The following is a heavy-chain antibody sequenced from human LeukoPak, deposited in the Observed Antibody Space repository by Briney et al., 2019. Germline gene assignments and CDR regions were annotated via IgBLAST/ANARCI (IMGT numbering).Heavy chain of an antibody. D-gene: IGHD2-2*01. CDR3: ASPYCSSTSCHRP. J-gene: IGHJ5*02. CDR2: IIPIFGTA. CDR1: GGTFSSYA. V-gene: IGHV1-69*13. Sequence: WASVKVSCKASGGTFSSYAISWLRQAPGHGREWMGGIIPIFGTANYAQKFQGRVTITADESTSTAYMELSSVRSEDTAVYYCASPYCSSTSCHRPWGQGTLVTVSS.